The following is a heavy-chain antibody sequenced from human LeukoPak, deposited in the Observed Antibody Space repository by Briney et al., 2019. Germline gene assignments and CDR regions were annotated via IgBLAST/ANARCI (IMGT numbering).Heavy chain of an antibody. CDR1: GYTFTSYG. J-gene: IGHJ5*02. CDR3: ARDASIST. D-gene: IGHD3-3*02. V-gene: IGHV1-2*02. Sequence: ASVKVSCKASGYTFTSYGISWVRQAPGQGLEWMGWINPNSGGTNYAQKFQGRVTMTRDTSISTAYMELSRLRSDDTAVYYCARDASISTWGQGTLVTVSS. CDR2: INPNSGGT.